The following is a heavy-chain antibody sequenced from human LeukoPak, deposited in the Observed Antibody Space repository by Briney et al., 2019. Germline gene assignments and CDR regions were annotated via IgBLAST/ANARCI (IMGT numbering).Heavy chain of an antibody. J-gene: IGHJ6*03. Sequence: GGSLRLSCAASGFTFSNYAMSWVRQAPGKGLEWVSAISGSASSTYYADSVKGRFTISRDNSKNTLYLQMGSLRAEDTAIYYCAKNGDRGAYCSGGSCYPYFYYYMDVWGKGTTVTISS. CDR2: ISGSASST. V-gene: IGHV3-23*01. D-gene: IGHD2-15*01. CDR3: AKNGDRGAYCSGGSCYPYFYYYMDV. CDR1: GFTFSNYA.